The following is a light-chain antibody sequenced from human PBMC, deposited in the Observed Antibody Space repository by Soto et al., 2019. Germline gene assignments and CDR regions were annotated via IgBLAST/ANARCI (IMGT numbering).Light chain of an antibody. Sequence: EIVMTXSPATLSVSXXXXATLSCRASQSVSRNIAWYQQKPGQAPRLLIYGASTRATGIPDRFSGSGSGTEFTLTISSLQSEDFAVYYCQQYNNCPPVTFGQGTKVEIK. CDR1: QSVSRN. J-gene: IGKJ1*01. CDR3: QQYNNCPPVT. V-gene: IGKV3-15*01. CDR2: GAS.